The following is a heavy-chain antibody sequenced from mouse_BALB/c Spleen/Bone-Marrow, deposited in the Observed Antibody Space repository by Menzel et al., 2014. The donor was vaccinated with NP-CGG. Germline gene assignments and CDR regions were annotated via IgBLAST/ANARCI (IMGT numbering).Heavy chain of an antibody. V-gene: IGHV1-54*01. CDR1: GYAFTNYL. J-gene: IGHJ4*01. Sequence: QVQLKESGAELVRPGTSVKVSCKASGYAFTNYLIEWVKQRPGQGLEWIGVINPGSGGTNYNEKFKGKATLTADKSSSTAYMQLSSRTSDDSAVYFCERGDYARDYGGQETSVTVPS. CDR3: ERGDYARDY. CDR2: INPGSGGT.